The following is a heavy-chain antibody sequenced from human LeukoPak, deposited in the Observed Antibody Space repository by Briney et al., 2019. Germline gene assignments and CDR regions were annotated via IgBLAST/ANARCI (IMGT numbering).Heavy chain of an antibody. CDR1: AFTFSNYA. V-gene: IGHV3-30*04. D-gene: IGHD5-12*01. Sequence: PGGSLRLSCAASAFTFSNYAIHWVRQAPGKGLEWVAVISDDGSTKYYADSVKGRFTISRDNSKNTQYLQMNSLRAEDTAVYYCARPIVAAVYYYYYYGMDVWGQGTTVTVSS. CDR3: ARPIVAAVYYYYYYGMDV. J-gene: IGHJ6*02. CDR2: ISDDGSTK.